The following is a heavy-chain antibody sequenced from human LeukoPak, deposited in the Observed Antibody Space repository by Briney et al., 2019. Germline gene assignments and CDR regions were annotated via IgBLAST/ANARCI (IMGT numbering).Heavy chain of an antibody. J-gene: IGHJ4*02. CDR3: AREGPYSSSWFDY. CDR1: GFTFSSYS. Sequence: GGSLRLSCAASGFTFSSYSTNWVRQAPGKGLEWVSSISSSSSYIYYADSVKGRFTISRDNAKNSLYLQMNSLRAEGTAVYYCAREGPYSSSWFDYWGQGTLVTVSS. V-gene: IGHV3-21*01. D-gene: IGHD6-13*01. CDR2: ISSSSSYI.